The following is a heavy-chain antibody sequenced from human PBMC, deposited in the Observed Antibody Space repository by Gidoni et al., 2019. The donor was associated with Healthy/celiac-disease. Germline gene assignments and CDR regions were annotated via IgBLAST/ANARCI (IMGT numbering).Heavy chain of an antibody. Sequence: QVQLVESGGGVVQPGRSLSLSCAASGFTFSSYAMHWVRQAPGKGLEWVAVISYDGSNKYYADSVKGRFTISRDNSKNTLYLQMNSLRAEDTAVYYCARGYYDSSGYLRIESTPFDYWGQGTLVTVSS. D-gene: IGHD3-22*01. J-gene: IGHJ4*02. CDR2: ISYDGSNK. V-gene: IGHV3-30*01. CDR3: ARGYYDSSGYLRIESTPFDY. CDR1: GFTFSSYA.